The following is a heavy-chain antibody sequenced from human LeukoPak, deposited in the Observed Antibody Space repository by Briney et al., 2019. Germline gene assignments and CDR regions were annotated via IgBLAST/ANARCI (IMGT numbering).Heavy chain of an antibody. CDR3: ARDRYEGQYYDSSGYFDY. CDR1: GFTFSSYA. J-gene: IGHJ4*02. CDR2: ISSNGGST. Sequence: GGSLRLSCAASGFTFSSYAMHWVRQAPGKGLEYVSAISSNGGSTYYANSVKGRFTISRDNSKNTLYLQMGSLRAEDMAVYYCARDRYEGQYYDSSGYFDYWGQGTLVTVSS. V-gene: IGHV3-64*01. D-gene: IGHD3-22*01.